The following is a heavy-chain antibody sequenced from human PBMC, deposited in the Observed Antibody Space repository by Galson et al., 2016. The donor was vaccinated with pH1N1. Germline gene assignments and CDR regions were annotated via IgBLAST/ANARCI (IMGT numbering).Heavy chain of an antibody. V-gene: IGHV5-51*03. Sequence: QSGAEVTKPGESLKISCKASGSRFTSYWIAWVRQVPGKGLEWVGVVNPGGSTIRYGPPFQGQVTISSDKSLNTPYLQRISLKASDTATYYCARQYDFGDYRGNVFDIWGEGTMVIVSS. CDR1: GSRFTSYW. CDR2: VNPGGSTI. CDR3: ARQYDFGDYRGNVFDI. J-gene: IGHJ3*02. D-gene: IGHD4-17*01.